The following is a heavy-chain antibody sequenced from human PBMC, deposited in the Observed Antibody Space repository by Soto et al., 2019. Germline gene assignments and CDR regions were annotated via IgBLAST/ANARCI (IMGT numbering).Heavy chain of an antibody. V-gene: IGHV4-34*01. CDR1: GGSFSGYY. CDR3: ARVIGYCSSINCYSARRLRFDS. J-gene: IGHJ4*02. Sequence: QVQLQQWGAGLLKPSETLSLTCAVYGGSFSGYYWTWIRQSPEKGLEWIGEVNHREATYYNPSLKTRVTISVHTPKNQFSLKMSSVTAADTAVYYCARVIGYCSSINCYSARRLRFDSWGQGTLVTVSS. D-gene: IGHD2-2*01. CDR2: VNHREAT.